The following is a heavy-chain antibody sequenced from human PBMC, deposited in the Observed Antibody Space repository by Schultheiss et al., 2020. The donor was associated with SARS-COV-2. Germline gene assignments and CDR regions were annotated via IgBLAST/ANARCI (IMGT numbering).Heavy chain of an antibody. Sequence: GGSLRLSCAASGFTFDDYAMHWVRQAPGKGLEWVSGISGSGGSTYYADSVKGRFTISRDNAKNSLYLQMNSLRAEDTAVYYCANNDYWGQGTLVTVSS. CDR3: ANNDY. CDR2: ISGSGGST. J-gene: IGHJ4*02. V-gene: IGHV3-9*01. CDR1: GFTFDDYA.